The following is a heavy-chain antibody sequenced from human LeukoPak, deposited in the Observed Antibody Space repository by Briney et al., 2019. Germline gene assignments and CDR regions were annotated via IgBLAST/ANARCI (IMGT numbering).Heavy chain of an antibody. V-gene: IGHV3-21*04. D-gene: IGHD3-16*02. Sequence: VVSLRLYCAASGFTFSSDSMNWVRQAPGKGLEWVSSISSSSSYIYYADSVKGRFTISRDNAKNSLYLQMNSLRAEDTALYYCARDMITFGGVIALDYWGQGTLVTVSS. CDR2: ISSSSSYI. J-gene: IGHJ4*02. CDR3: ARDMITFGGVIALDY. CDR1: GFTFSSDS.